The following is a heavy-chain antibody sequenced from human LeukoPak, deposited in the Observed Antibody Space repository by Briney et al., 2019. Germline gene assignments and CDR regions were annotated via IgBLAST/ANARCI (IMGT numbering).Heavy chain of an antibody. V-gene: IGHV3-74*03. CDR3: ARGDWENFDY. CDR2: VNSDGSGT. Sequence: GGSLRLSCAASGFTVSSNYMSWVRQAPGKGLVWVSRVNSDGSGTTYADSVEGRFTISRDNAKNTLYLQMNSLRGEDTAVYYCARGDWENFDYWGQGTLVTVSS. CDR1: GFTVSSNY. D-gene: IGHD3/OR15-3a*01. J-gene: IGHJ4*02.